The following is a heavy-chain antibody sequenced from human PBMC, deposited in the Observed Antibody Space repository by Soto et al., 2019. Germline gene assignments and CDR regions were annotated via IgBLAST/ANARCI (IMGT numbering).Heavy chain of an antibody. CDR2: ISYDGSNK. D-gene: IGHD2-15*01. Sequence: QVQLVESGGGVVQPGTSLRLSCAASGFRFSGTGMHWVRQAPGKGLEWLAVISYDGSNKFHADSVKGRFTISRDNSMNTLFLQLNSLRPEDTAVYYCARGAVAGIAYYLDYWGQGTLVTVSS. V-gene: IGHV3-30*03. J-gene: IGHJ4*02. CDR3: ARGAVAGIAYYLDY. CDR1: GFRFSGTG.